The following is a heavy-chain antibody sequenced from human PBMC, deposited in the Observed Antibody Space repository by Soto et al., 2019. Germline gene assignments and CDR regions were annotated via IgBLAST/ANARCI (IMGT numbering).Heavy chain of an antibody. D-gene: IGHD5-18*01. V-gene: IGHV4-39*01. CDR2: IYYSGST. J-gene: IGHJ6*02. CDR3: ARQGSYGIYGMDV. CDR1: GGSISSSSYY. Sequence: SETLSLTCTVSGGSISSSSYYCGWIRQPPGKGLEWIGSIYYSGSTYYNPSLKSRVTISVDTSKNQFSLKLSSVTAADTAVYYCARQGSYGIYGMDVWGQGTTVTVSS.